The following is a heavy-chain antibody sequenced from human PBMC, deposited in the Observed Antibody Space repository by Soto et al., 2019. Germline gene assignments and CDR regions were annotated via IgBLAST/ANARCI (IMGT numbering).Heavy chain of an antibody. CDR2: ISSSSSTI. D-gene: IGHD3-3*01. CDR3: ASYDFWSGYYMDY. CDR1: GFTFSSYS. V-gene: IGHV3-48*01. J-gene: IGHJ4*02. Sequence: GGSLRLSCAASGFTFSSYSMNWVRQAPGKGLEWVSYISSSSSTIYYADSVKGRFTISRDNAKNSLYLQMNSLRAEDTAVYYCASYDFWSGYYMDYWGQGTLVTVSS.